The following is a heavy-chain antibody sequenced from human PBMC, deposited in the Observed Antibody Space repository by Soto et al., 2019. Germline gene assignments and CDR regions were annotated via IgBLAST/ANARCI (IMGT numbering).Heavy chain of an antibody. CDR3: ARGPDIAAAGHFDY. J-gene: IGHJ4*02. Sequence: VASVKVSCKASGGTFSSYAISWVRQAPGQGLEWMGGIIPIFGTANYAQKFQDRVTITADESTSTAYMELSSLRSEDTAVYYCARGPDIAAAGHFDYWGQGTLVTVS. CDR1: GGTFSSYA. V-gene: IGHV1-69*13. D-gene: IGHD6-13*01. CDR2: IIPIFGTA.